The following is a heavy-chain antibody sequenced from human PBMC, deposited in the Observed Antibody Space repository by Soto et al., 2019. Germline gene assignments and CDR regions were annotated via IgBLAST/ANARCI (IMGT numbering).Heavy chain of an antibody. CDR2: IYYSGST. Sequence: SETLSLTCTVSGGSISSYYWSWIRQPPGKGLEWIGYIYYSGSTNYNPSLKSRVTISVDTSKNQFSLKLSSVTAADTAVYYCARMAVDDAFYIWGQGTMVTVSS. V-gene: IGHV4-59*08. CDR3: ARMAVDDAFYI. J-gene: IGHJ3*02. D-gene: IGHD2-15*01. CDR1: GGSISSYY.